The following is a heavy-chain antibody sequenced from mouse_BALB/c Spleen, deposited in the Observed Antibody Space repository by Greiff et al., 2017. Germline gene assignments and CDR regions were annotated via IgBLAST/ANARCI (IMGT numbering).Heavy chain of an antibody. Sequence: LQQPGSELVRPGASVKLSCKASGYTLTSYWMHWVKQRPGQGLEWIGNIYPGSGSTNYDEKFKSKATLTVDTSSSTAYMQLSSLTSEDSAVYYCTTFYDGYYDYWGQGTTLTVSS. V-gene: IGHV1S22*01. CDR3: TTFYDGYYDY. J-gene: IGHJ2*01. D-gene: IGHD2-3*01. CDR1: GYTLTSYW. CDR2: IYPGSGST.